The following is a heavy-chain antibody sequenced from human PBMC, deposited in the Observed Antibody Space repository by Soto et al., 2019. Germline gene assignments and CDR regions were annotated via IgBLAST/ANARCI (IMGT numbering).Heavy chain of an antibody. CDR1: GGTFSSYA. D-gene: IGHD6-6*01. V-gene: IGHV1-69*13. J-gene: IGHJ4*02. CDR3: ARLLLAARQPFDY. CDR2: IIPIFGTA. Sequence: SVKVSCKASGGTFSSYAISWVRQAPGQGLEWMGGIIPIFGTANYAQKFQGRVTITADESTSTAYMELSSLRSEDTAVYYCARLLLAARQPFDYWGQGTLVTVSS.